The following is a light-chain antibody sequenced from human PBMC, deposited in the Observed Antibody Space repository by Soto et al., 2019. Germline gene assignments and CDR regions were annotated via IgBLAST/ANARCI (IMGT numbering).Light chain of an antibody. V-gene: IGKV3-20*01. J-gene: IGKJ5*01. CDR3: QQYENSTIT. CDR1: QSLSSKF. CDR2: VAS. Sequence: IALTQSPGISLLSPGERASLSCRASQSLSSKFLAWYQQKPGQAPRLLIYVASSRATGIPDRFSGTGSETDFTLTINRLETEDFAVYYCQQYENSTITFGQGTRLEIK.